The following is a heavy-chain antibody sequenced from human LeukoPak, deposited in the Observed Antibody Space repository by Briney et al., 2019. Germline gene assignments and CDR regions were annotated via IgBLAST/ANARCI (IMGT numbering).Heavy chain of an antibody. Sequence: GASVKVSCKASEYTFTNYYIHWVRQAPGQGLEWMGMINPSGGSTDYAQNFQVRVTMTRDTSTNTVYMELRSLRSEDTAVYYCARGRSSGSYFWGQGTLVTVSS. J-gene: IGHJ4*02. V-gene: IGHV1-46*01. CDR1: EYTFTNYY. CDR3: ARGRSSGSYF. D-gene: IGHD1-26*01. CDR2: INPSGGST.